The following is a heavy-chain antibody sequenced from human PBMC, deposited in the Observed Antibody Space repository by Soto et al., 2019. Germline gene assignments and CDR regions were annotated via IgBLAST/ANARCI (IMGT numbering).Heavy chain of an antibody. D-gene: IGHD3-10*01. CDR1: GGSISSGGYY. Sequence: QVQLQESGPGLVKPSQTLSLTCTVSGGSISSGGYYWSWIRQHPGKGLEWIGYIYYTGRTYYNPPLKSRVTISVDTSKNQFSLKLSSVTAADTAVYYCATLYMVRGVRTFDYWGQGTLVTVSS. CDR2: IYYTGRT. J-gene: IGHJ4*02. CDR3: ATLYMVRGVRTFDY. V-gene: IGHV4-31*03.